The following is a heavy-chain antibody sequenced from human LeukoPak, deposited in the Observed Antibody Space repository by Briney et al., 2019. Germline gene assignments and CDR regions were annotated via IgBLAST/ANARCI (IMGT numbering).Heavy chain of an antibody. Sequence: GGSLRHSCAASGFTFDDYGMSWVRQAPGKGLESVSGINWNGGSTGYADSVKGRFTISRDNSKNTLYLQMNSLRAEDTAVYYCAKDPGIVVVPAAISYWGQGTLVTVSS. D-gene: IGHD2-2*01. CDR3: AKDPGIVVVPAAISY. CDR1: GFTFDDYG. CDR2: INWNGGST. V-gene: IGHV3-20*04. J-gene: IGHJ4*02.